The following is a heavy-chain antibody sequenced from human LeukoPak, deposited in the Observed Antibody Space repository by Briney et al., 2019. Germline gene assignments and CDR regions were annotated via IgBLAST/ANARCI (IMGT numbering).Heavy chain of an antibody. Sequence: PGGSLRLSCAASGITFRNYAVTWVRQAPGKGLEWVSTISGSGGSTYYADSVKAQFSISRDNSKSTVYLQMSSLTAEDTAVYFCAETLSYGSGWVYWGRGTLVTVST. CDR3: AETLSYGSGWVY. D-gene: IGHD6-19*01. CDR1: GITFRNYA. CDR2: ISGSGGST. V-gene: IGHV3-23*01. J-gene: IGHJ4*02.